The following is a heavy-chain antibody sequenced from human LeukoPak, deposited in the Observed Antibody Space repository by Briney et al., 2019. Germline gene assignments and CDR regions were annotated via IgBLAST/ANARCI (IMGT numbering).Heavy chain of an antibody. Sequence: PSGTLSLTCAVSGGSISSNNWWSWVRQPPGKGLGWIGEIYHSGNTNYNPSLKSRVTISLDTSKNQFSLKLSSVTAADTAVYYCASITMVRGVIAYWGQGPLVTVSA. J-gene: IGHJ4*02. CDR1: GGSISSNNW. V-gene: IGHV4-4*02. D-gene: IGHD3-10*01. CDR2: IYHSGNT. CDR3: ASITMVRGVIAY.